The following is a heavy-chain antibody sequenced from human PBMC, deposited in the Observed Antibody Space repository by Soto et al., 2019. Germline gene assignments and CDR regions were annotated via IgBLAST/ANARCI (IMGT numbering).Heavy chain of an antibody. V-gene: IGHV4-34*01. CDR2: INHSGST. J-gene: IGHJ5*02. D-gene: IGHD2-2*01. CDR1: GGSFSGYY. Sequence: SETLSLTCAVYGGSFSGYYWSWIRQPPGKGLEWIGEINHSGSTNYNPSLKSQVTISVDTSKNQFSLKLSSVTAADTAVYYCARGGEIVVVPAALHGANWFDPWGQGTLVTVSS. CDR3: ARGGEIVVVPAALHGANWFDP.